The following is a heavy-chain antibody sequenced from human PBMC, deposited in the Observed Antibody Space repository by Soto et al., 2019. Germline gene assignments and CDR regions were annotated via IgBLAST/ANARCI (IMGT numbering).Heavy chain of an antibody. V-gene: IGHV4-39*01. CDR3: ARQPRISSPWYPLNP. J-gene: IGHJ5*02. D-gene: IGHD6-13*01. CDR1: GGSISTSSYY. Sequence: PSETLSLTCLVSGGSISTSSYYWGWVRQPPGKGLEWIGSIAYSGTTSYNPSLQSRVTISVDSSKNQFSLKLNSVTAADTAVYFCARQPRISSPWYPLNPWGQGTLVTVSS. CDR2: IAYSGTT.